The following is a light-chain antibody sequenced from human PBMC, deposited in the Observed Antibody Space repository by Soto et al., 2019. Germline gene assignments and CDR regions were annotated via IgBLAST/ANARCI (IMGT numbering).Light chain of an antibody. CDR2: RDD. CDR3: AVWDDRLSGPHWE. J-gene: IGLJ3*02. V-gene: IGLV1-47*01. CDR1: SSNVRSNY. Sequence: QSVLTQPSSASGTPGQRVTIYCSGSSSNVRSNYVYWYQQLPGTAPKLLIYRDDQRPSGVPDRFSGSKSATSASLAISGLRSEDEADYFCAVWDDRLSGPHWEFGGGTKVTVL.